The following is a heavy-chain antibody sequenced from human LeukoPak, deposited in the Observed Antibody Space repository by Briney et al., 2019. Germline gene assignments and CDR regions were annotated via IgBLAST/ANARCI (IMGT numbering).Heavy chain of an antibody. Sequence: GESLKISCKGSGYSFTSYWIGWVRQMPGKGLEWMGIIYPGDSDTRYSPSFQGQVTISADKSISTAYLQWSSLKASDTAMYYCAMLLGAAGIAAAGTGTHDYWGQGTLVTVSS. CDR1: GYSFTSYW. D-gene: IGHD6-13*01. J-gene: IGHJ4*02. CDR3: AMLLGAAGIAAAGTGTHDY. V-gene: IGHV5-51*01. CDR2: IYPGDSDT.